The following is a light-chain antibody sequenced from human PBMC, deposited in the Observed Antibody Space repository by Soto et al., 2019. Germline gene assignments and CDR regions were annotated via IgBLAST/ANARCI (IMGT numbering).Light chain of an antibody. CDR2: DAS. V-gene: IGKV1-5*01. CDR3: QKYNSFWT. CDR1: QNIGTS. Sequence: DIQMTQSPSTRSCLPGDSVTITCRASQNIGTSLAWYQPTPGKAPKLLIYDASSLESGVPSRFSGSGSGTEFTLTISSLQPEDFATYYCQKYNSFWTFGQGTKVDI. J-gene: IGKJ1*01.